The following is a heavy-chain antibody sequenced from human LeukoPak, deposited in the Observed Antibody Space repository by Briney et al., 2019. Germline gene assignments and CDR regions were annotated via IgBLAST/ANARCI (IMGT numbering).Heavy chain of an antibody. Sequence: GGSLRLSCAASGFTFSSYAMSWVRQAPGKGLEWVSAISGSGGSTYYADSVKGRFTISRDNSKNTLYLQMNSLRAEDTAVYYCARENYSSGYYGDFDYWGQGTLVTVSS. D-gene: IGHD3-22*01. J-gene: IGHJ4*02. CDR2: ISGSGGST. CDR1: GFTFSSYA. CDR3: ARENYSSGYYGDFDY. V-gene: IGHV3-23*01.